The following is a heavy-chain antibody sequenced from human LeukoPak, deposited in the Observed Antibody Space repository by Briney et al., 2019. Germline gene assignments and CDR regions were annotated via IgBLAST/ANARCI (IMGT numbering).Heavy chain of an antibody. J-gene: IGHJ3*02. CDR1: GGPLCGFY. Sequence: ASEPLSLTCAVYGGPLCGFYWRGIRQPPGKGLEWIGEINHSGRTKYNPSLKTRVTISVDTSKKQFSLNVSSVPAAHTAVLLCARSVSYYYDGSARGAFDIWGQGTIVTVSP. CDR2: INHSGRT. CDR3: ARSVSYYYDGSARGAFDI. V-gene: IGHV4-34*01. D-gene: IGHD3-22*01.